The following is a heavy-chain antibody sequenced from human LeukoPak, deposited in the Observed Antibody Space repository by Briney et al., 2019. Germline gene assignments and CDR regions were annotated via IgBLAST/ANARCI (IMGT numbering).Heavy chain of an antibody. CDR2: ISYDGSKK. Sequence: GGSLRLSCAVSGFTSSRYGIHWVRQDPGKGLEWVAVISYDGSKKYYAGSVKGRFTISRDNSKNTLYLQMNSLRAEDTAVYYCARDRSHRSHPFDYWGQGTLVTVSS. D-gene: IGHD2-15*01. J-gene: IGHJ4*02. CDR1: GFTSSRYG. V-gene: IGHV3-30*03. CDR3: ARDRSHRSHPFDY.